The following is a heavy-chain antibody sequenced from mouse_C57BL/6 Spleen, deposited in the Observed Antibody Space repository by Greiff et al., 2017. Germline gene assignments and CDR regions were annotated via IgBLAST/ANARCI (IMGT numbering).Heavy chain of an antibody. CDR2: INPNNGGT. CDR1: GYTFTDYN. CDR3: APIYDGYPWFAY. V-gene: IGHV1-22*01. J-gene: IGHJ3*01. Sequence: QLQQSGPELVKPGASVKMSCKASGYTFTDYNMHWVKQSHGKSLEWIGYINPNNGGTSYNQKFKGKATLTVNKSSSTAYMELRSLTSEDSAVYYCAPIYDGYPWFAYWGQGTLVTVSA. D-gene: IGHD2-3*01.